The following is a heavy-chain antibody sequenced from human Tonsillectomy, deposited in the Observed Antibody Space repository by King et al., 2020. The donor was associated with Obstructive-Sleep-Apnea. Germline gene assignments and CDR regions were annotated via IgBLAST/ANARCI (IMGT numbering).Heavy chain of an antibody. D-gene: IGHD3-10*01. Sequence: PLQESGPGLVKPSGTLSLTCTVSGASISSSTKWWNWIRQPPGKGLEWIGEIHYSGSTNYSPSLKSRVTISLDKSKNQFSLTLTSVSAADPAVYFCARDDGVRGVTDWFDPWGQGTLVTVSS. V-gene: IGHV4-4*02. CDR1: GASISSSTKW. CDR3: ARDDGVRGVTDWFDP. J-gene: IGHJ5*02. CDR2: IHYSGST.